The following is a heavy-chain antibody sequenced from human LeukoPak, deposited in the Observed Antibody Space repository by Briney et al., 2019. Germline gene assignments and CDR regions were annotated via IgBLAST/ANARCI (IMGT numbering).Heavy chain of an antibody. D-gene: IGHD5-18*01. CDR2: ISSNGSNT. CDR1: GFPFSTYA. CDR3: ARVSGYSYGQ. Sequence: GGSLRLSCVASGFPFSTYAMHWIRQAPGKGLEYVSGISSNGSNTNYADSVEGRFTISRDNSKNTLYLRMGSLRLEDMAVYYCARVSGYSYGQWGQGTLVTVSS. V-gene: IGHV3-64*02. J-gene: IGHJ4*02.